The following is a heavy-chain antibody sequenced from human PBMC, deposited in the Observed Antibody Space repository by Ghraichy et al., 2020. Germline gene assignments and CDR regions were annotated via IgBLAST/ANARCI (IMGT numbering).Heavy chain of an antibody. CDR1: GGSISSNGYY. V-gene: IGHV4-39*01. CDR3: ARHDSGSYRRRFDY. D-gene: IGHD1-26*01. CDR2: IYYSGST. J-gene: IGHJ4*02. Sequence: SETLSLTCTVSGGSISSNGYYWGWIRQPPGKGLEWIGSIYYSGSTYDNPSLKSRVTISVDTSKNQFSLNLSSVTATDTAVYYCARHDSGSYRRRFDYWGQGTLVTVSS.